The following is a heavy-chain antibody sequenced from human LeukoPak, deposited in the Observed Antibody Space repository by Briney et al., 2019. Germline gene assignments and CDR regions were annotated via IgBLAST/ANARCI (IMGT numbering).Heavy chain of an antibody. Sequence: GASVKVSCKASGGTFSSYAISWVRQAPGQGLEWMGGIIPIFGTANYAQKFQGRVTITTDESTSTGYMELSSLRSEDTAVYYCARGGYSSSWYEIDYWGQGTLVTVSS. CDR3: ARGGYSSSWYEIDY. V-gene: IGHV1-69*05. CDR1: GGTFSSYA. CDR2: IIPIFGTA. J-gene: IGHJ4*02. D-gene: IGHD6-13*01.